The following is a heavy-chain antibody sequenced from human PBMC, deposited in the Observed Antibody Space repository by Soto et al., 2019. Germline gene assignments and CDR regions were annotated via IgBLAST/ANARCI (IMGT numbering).Heavy chain of an antibody. CDR2: IYYSGST. Sequence: SETLSLTCTVSGGSISSYYWSWIRQPPGKGLEWIGYIYYSGSTNYNPSLKSRVTISVDTSKNQFSLKLTSVTAADTAVYYCARWAGGPKYYFDYWGQGTLVTVSS. CDR3: ARWAGGPKYYFDY. CDR1: GGSISSYY. J-gene: IGHJ4*02. D-gene: IGHD3-16*01. V-gene: IGHV4-59*01.